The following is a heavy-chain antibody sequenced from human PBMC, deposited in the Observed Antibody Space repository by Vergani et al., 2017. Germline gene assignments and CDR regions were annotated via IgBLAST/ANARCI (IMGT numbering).Heavy chain of an antibody. Sequence: QVQLVESGGGVVQPGRSLRLSCAASGFTFSSYGMHWVRQAPGKGLEWVAVISYDGSNKYYADSVKGLFTISRDNSKNTLYLQMNSLRAEDTAVYYCARDHIPHIAAAQRPNFDYWGQGTLVTVSS. CDR2: ISYDGSNK. CDR1: GFTFSSYG. V-gene: IGHV3-30*03. J-gene: IGHJ4*02. CDR3: ARDHIPHIAAAQRPNFDY. D-gene: IGHD6-13*01.